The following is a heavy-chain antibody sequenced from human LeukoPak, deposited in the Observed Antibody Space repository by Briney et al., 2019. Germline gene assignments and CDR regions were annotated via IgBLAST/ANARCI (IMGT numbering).Heavy chain of an antibody. CDR3: ARGLYYGSGSSIDY. CDR2: TWYDGSKK. CDR1: GFTFSTYG. J-gene: IGHJ4*02. Sequence: EGSLRLSCAASGFTFSTYGMHWVRQAPGKGLEWVAVTWYDGSKKFYADSVKGRFTISRDNSKNTLYLQMNSLRAEDTAMYYCARGLYYGSGSSIDYWGQGTLATVSS. D-gene: IGHD3-10*01. V-gene: IGHV3-33*01.